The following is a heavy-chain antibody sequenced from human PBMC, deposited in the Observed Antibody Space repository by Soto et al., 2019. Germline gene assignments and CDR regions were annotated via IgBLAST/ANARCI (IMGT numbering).Heavy chain of an antibody. CDR2: IKSKTDGGTT. V-gene: IGHV3-15*07. CDR3: TTDYYGSGSYYLYYYYGMDV. Sequence: GGSLRLSCAASGFTFSNAWMNWVRQAPGKGLEWVGRIKSKTDGGTTDYAAPVKGRFTISRNDSKNTLYLQMNSLKTEDTAVYYCTTDYYGSGSYYLYYYYGMDVWGQGTTVTVS. CDR1: GFTFSNAW. J-gene: IGHJ6*02. D-gene: IGHD3-10*01.